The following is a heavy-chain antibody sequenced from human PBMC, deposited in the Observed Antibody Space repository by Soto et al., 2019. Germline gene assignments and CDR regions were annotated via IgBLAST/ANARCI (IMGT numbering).Heavy chain of an antibody. V-gene: IGHV3-23*01. J-gene: IGHJ4*02. CDR2: IGGSGIIT. CDR3: AKDPNGDYVGAFDS. CDR1: GFSFSSFA. D-gene: IGHD4-17*01. Sequence: GGSLRLSCRASGFSFSSFAMTWVRQAPGKGLEWVSSIGGSGIITYYTDSVKGRFTISRDNSGNTLFLHMNSLRADDTAVYYCAKDPNGDYVGAFDSWGQGPLVTVSS.